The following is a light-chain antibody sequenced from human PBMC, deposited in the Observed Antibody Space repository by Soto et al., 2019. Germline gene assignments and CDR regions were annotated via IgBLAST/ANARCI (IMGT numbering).Light chain of an antibody. CDR2: EVS. J-gene: IGLJ2*01. Sequence: QSVLTQPPSVSGSPGQSVTISCTGTSSDVGSYNRVSWYQQPPGTAPKLMIYEVSNRPSGVPDRFSGSKSGNTASLTISGLQAEDEADHYCSSYTSSSTFVVFGGGTKLTVL. CDR1: SSDVGSYNR. V-gene: IGLV2-18*02. CDR3: SSYTSSSTFVV.